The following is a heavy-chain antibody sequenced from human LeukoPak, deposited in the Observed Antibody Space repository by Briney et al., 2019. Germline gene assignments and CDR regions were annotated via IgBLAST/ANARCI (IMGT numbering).Heavy chain of an antibody. CDR2: INSDGSST. V-gene: IGHV3-74*01. CDR3: ARDRSQSWGLDY. J-gene: IGHJ4*02. Sequence: GGSLRLTCAASGFTFSSYWMHWVRQAPGKGLVWVSRINSDGSSTSYADSVKGRFTISRDNAKNTLYLQMNSLRAEDTAVYYCARDRSQSWGLDYWGQGTLVTVSS. CDR1: GFTFSSYW. D-gene: IGHD1-26*01.